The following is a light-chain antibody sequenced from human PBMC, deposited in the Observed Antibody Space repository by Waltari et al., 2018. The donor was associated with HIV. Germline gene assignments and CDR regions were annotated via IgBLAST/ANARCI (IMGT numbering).Light chain of an antibody. CDR2: NNN. J-gene: IGLJ2*01. CDR1: NIGTKD. V-gene: IGLV3-9*01. CDR3: QVWHYSVF. Sequence: SYALTQPLSVSVALGQTARLTCGGSNIGTKDVHWYQQRPGQAPLLVIYNNNNRPSGIPEMFSGSKSPNTATLTIRGAQAGDEAVYFCQVWHYSVFFGGGTNLTVL.